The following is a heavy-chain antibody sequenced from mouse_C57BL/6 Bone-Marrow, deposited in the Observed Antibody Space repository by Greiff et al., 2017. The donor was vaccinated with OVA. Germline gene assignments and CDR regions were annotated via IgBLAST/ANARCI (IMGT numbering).Heavy chain of an antibody. J-gene: IGHJ1*03. V-gene: IGHV5-12*01. Sequence: EVKVVESGGGLVQPGGSLKLSCAASGFTFSDYYMYWVRQTPEKRLEWVAYISNGGGSTYYPDTVKGRFTISRDNAKNTLYLHMGRLKSEDTAMYYCARQGAYYGSSHWYFDVWGTGTTVTVSS. D-gene: IGHD1-1*01. CDR3: ARQGAYYGSSHWYFDV. CDR2: ISNGGGST. CDR1: GFTFSDYY.